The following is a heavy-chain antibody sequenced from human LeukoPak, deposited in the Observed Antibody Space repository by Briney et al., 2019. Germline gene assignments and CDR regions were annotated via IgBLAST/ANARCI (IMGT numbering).Heavy chain of an antibody. Sequence: KPSRTLSLTCTVSGGSISSGGYYWSWIRQHPGKGLEWIGYIYYSGSTYYNPSLKSRVTISVDTSKNQFSLKLSSVTAADTAVYYCARAMVYAAYFDYWGQGTLVTVSS. J-gene: IGHJ4*02. CDR3: ARAMVYAAYFDY. D-gene: IGHD2-8*01. CDR2: IYYSGST. V-gene: IGHV4-31*03. CDR1: GGSISSGGYY.